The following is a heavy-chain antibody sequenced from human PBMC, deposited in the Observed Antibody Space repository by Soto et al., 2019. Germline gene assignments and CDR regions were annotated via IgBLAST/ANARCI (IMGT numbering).Heavy chain of an antibody. J-gene: IGHJ6*02. V-gene: IGHV1-2*04. Sequence: QVPLVQSGAEVKKPGASVKVSCKASGYTFTGYYMHWVRQAPGQGLEWMGWINPNSGGTNYAQKFQGWVTMTRDTSISTAYMELSRLRSDDTAVYYCARRGIGTIAYYYGMDVWGQGTTVTVSS. CDR2: INPNSGGT. CDR3: ARRGIGTIAYYYGMDV. D-gene: IGHD3-3*01. CDR1: GYTFTGYY.